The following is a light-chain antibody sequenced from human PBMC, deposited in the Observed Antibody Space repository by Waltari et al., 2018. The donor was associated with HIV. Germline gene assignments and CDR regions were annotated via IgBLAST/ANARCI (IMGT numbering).Light chain of an antibody. Sequence: GQTVTISCSGSTSNIETEALYWYQQLPGTAPKLLIYRNYKRPSGVSDRFSCSKSGASASLVISGLRSEDEAHYYCVSYDSRLDERLFGGGTKLTVL. CDR1: TSNIETEA. CDR2: RNY. J-gene: IGLJ3*02. V-gene: IGLV1-47*01. CDR3: VSYDSRLDERL.